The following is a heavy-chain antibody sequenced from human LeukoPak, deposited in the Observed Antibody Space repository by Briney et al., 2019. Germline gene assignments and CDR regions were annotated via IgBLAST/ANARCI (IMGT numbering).Heavy chain of an antibody. V-gene: IGHV3-23*01. Sequence: GGSLRLSCAASGFTFSDYAMSWVRQAPGKGLEWVSGVSGTSGTTNYADSVKGRFTISRDNPKNTLYLQMNSLRAEDTAVYYCARSPYGSEIRHFDLWGRGTLVTVSS. J-gene: IGHJ2*01. D-gene: IGHD3-10*01. CDR3: ARSPYGSEIRHFDL. CDR2: VSGTSGTT. CDR1: GFTFSDYA.